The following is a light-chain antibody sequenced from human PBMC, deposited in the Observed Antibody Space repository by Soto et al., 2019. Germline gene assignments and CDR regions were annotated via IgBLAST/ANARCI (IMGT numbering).Light chain of an antibody. CDR3: SSYTSSNTLL. Sequence: QSALTQPASVSGSPGQSITISCTGSSSDVGDYNYVSWYQQHPGKAPKLMMYEVNNRPSGVSDRFYGSKSGTTAYLTISGLQAQDEADYYCSSYTSSNTLLFGGGTKVTVL. CDR2: EVN. J-gene: IGLJ2*01. CDR1: SSDVGDYNY. V-gene: IGLV2-14*01.